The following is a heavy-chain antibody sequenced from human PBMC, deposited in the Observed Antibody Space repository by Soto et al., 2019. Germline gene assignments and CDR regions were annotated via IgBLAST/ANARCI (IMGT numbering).Heavy chain of an antibody. CDR3: ARLVVVVALYYYGMDV. Sequence: QVQLVQSGAEVKKPGASVKVSCKASGYTFTSYGISWVRQAPGQGLEWMGWISAYNGNTNYAQKLQGRVTMTTDTSTSTAYRERRSLRSDDTAVYYCARLVVVVALYYYGMDVWGQGTTVTVSS. V-gene: IGHV1-18*01. J-gene: IGHJ6*02. CDR2: ISAYNGNT. D-gene: IGHD2-15*01. CDR1: GYTFTSYG.